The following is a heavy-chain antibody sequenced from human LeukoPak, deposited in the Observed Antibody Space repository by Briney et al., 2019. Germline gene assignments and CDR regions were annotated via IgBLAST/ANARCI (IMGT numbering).Heavy chain of an antibody. Sequence: SVKVSCKASGGTFSSYAISWVRQAPGQGLEWMGGIIPIFGTANYAQKFQGRVTITTDESTSTAYMELSSLRSEDTAVYYCASGYCSSTSCYRVYFDYWGQGTLVTVSP. D-gene: IGHD2-2*02. J-gene: IGHJ4*02. CDR1: GGTFSSYA. CDR2: IIPIFGTA. CDR3: ASGYCSSTSCYRVYFDY. V-gene: IGHV1-69*05.